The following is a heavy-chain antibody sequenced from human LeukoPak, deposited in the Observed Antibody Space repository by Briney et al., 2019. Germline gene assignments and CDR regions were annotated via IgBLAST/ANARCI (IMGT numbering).Heavy chain of an antibody. J-gene: IGHJ4*02. CDR2: IYHSGST. V-gene: IGHV4-59*01. D-gene: IGHD5-12*01. CDR1: GGSISTYY. Sequence: PSETLSLTCTLSGGSISTYYWSWIRQPPGKGLEWIGYIYHSGSTNYNPSLKSRVTISVDTSKNQFSLKLSSVTAADTAVYYCARGGGYASPIGYWGQGAPVTASS. CDR3: ARGGGYASPIGY.